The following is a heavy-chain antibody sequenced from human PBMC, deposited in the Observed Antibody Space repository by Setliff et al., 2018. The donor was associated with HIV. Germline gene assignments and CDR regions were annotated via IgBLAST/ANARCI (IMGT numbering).Heavy chain of an antibody. J-gene: IGHJ4*02. D-gene: IGHD3-22*01. V-gene: IGHV3-48*01. CDR2: ISSISTTT. CDR1: GLTFSDYS. Sequence: GVLKISCEASGLTFSDYSMNWVRQAPGKGLEWISYISSISTTTHYADSVKGRFTITRDNAKDSLYLQMNSLRAEDTAVYFCARPHYYDSNGYYQAFDNWGQGTPVTVSS. CDR3: ARPHYYDSNGYYQAFDN.